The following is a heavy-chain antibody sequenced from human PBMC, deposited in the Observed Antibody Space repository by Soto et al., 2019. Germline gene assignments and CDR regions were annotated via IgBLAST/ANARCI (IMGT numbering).Heavy chain of an antibody. CDR2: IIPIFGTA. CDR1: GGTFSSYA. V-gene: IGHV1-69*05. Sequence: SVKVSCKASGGTFSSYAISWVRQAPGQGLEWMGGIIPIFGTANYAQKFQGRVTMTRDTSTSTVYMELSSLRSEDTAVYYCARDGGERGTYNSSGYYYGIPHNWFDPWGQGTLVTVSS. CDR3: ARDGGERGTYNSSGYYYGIPHNWFDP. D-gene: IGHD3-22*01. J-gene: IGHJ5*02.